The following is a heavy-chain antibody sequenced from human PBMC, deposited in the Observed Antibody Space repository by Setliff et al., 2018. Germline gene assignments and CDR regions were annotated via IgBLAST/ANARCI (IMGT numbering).Heavy chain of an antibody. J-gene: IGHJ6*03. CDR2: IMDGRDT. Sequence: SETLSLTCAASGGSFSDYYWTWIRQPPGKTLEWIGEIMDGRDTVYNPSLNSRVTISFDTSRNQFSLELSSVTAADTAIYYCARHDARGYYYYKDVWGEGTTVTVSS. CDR3: ARHDARGYYYYKDV. V-gene: IGHV4-34*12. CDR1: GGSFSDYY. D-gene: IGHD3-10*01.